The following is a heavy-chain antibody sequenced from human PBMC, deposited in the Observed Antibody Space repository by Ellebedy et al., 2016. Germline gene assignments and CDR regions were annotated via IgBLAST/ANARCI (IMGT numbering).Heavy chain of an antibody. Sequence: ASVKVSXXASGYTFTGYYMHWVRQAPGQGLEWMGWIDPNSGVTNYAHKFQGWVTMTRDTSISTAYMELNSLKSDDTAVYYCARDFRHPRSCFDPWGQGTLVTVSS. V-gene: IGHV1-2*04. J-gene: IGHJ5*02. CDR3: ARDFRHPRSCFDP. CDR2: IDPNSGVT. CDR1: GYTFTGYY.